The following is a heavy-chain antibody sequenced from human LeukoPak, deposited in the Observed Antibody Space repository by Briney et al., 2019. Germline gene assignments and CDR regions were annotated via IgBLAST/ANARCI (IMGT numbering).Heavy chain of an antibody. V-gene: IGHV4-59*11. CDR2: IYYSGST. CDR3: ARARYDSSGYRRESYYFDY. J-gene: IGHJ4*02. Sequence: SETLSLTCNVSGGSISSHYWSWIRQPPGKGLEWIGYIYYSGSTNYNPSLKSRVTISVDTSKNQFSLKLSSVTAADTAVYYCARARYDSSGYRRESYYFDYWGQGTLVTVSS. CDR1: GGSISSHY. D-gene: IGHD3-22*01.